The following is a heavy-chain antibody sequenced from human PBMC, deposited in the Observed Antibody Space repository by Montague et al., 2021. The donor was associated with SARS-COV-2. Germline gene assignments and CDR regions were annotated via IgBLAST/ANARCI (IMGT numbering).Heavy chain of an antibody. J-gene: IGHJ6*02. Sequence: SETLSLTCTVPGGFISSSYWSWIRQPPGKGLEWIGYIYHSGNTNYNPSLKSRVTISIDTSMNQSSLSLSSMTAAETAVYFCARDLFPPRTAIKTNFFGLAVWGQGTTVIVSS. V-gene: IGHV4-59*01. CDR3: ARDLFPPRTAIKTNFFGLAV. CDR1: GGFISSSY. D-gene: IGHD2-21*02. CDR2: IYHSGNT.